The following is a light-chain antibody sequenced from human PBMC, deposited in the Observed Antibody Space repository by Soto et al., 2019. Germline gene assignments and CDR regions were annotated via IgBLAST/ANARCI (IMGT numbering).Light chain of an antibody. V-gene: IGKV3-15*01. CDR1: QSISDT. Sequence: EIVMAQSPATLSVSPGGGATLSCRASQSISDTLAWYQQKPGQAPRLLIYGASARATGFPARFSGSGSGTDFTLTISSLQSEDFAVYYCQQYNNWPPITFGQGTRLEIK. CDR2: GAS. J-gene: IGKJ5*01. CDR3: QQYNNWPPIT.